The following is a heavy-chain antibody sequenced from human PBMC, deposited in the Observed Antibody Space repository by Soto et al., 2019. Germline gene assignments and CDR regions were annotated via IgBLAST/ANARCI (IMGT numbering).Heavy chain of an antibody. CDR3: AREGCSGGSCSVDDFDI. V-gene: IGHV1-69*06. D-gene: IGHD2-15*01. Sequence: QVQLVQSGAEVKKPGSSVKVSCKASGGTFSSYAISWVRQAPGQGLEWMGGIIPIFGTANYAQKFQGRVTITADKSTSTAYMELSSLRSEDTAVYYCAREGCSGGSCSVDDFDIWGQGTMVTVSS. CDR1: GGTFSSYA. J-gene: IGHJ3*02. CDR2: IIPIFGTA.